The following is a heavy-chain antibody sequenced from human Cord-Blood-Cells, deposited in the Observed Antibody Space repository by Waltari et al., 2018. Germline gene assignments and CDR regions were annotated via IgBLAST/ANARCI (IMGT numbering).Heavy chain of an antibody. CDR3: AREDDYSNYFDY. J-gene: IGHJ4*02. CDR1: GFTFIRYW. V-gene: IGHV3-7*01. D-gene: IGHD4-4*01. Sequence: EVQLVESGGGLVQPGGSLRLSCAASGFTFIRYWMSWVRQAPGKGLEWGANIKQDGSEKYYVDSVKGRFTISRDNAKNSLYLQMNSLRAEDTAVYYCAREDDYSNYFDYWGQGTLVTVSS. CDR2: IKQDGSEK.